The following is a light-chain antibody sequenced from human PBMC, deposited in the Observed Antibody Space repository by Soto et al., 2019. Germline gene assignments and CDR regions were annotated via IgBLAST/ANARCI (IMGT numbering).Light chain of an antibody. V-gene: IGLV1-40*01. J-gene: IGLJ1*01. CDR2: GKS. CDR3: QSYDSSLSDHYV. CDR1: SSNIGAGYD. Sequence: QSVLTQPTSVSGAPGQRITISCTGSSSNIGAGYDVNWYQQLPGTAPKLLIYGKSNRPSGLPDQFSGSNSVTSGYQAITGLQDDDEADYYRQSYDSSLSDHYVFGTGTKLTVL.